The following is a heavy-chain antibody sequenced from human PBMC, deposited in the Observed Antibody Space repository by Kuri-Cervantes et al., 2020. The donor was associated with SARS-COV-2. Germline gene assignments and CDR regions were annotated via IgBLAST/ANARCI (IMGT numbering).Heavy chain of an antibody. CDR2: SNAGNGNT. J-gene: IGHJ6*03. Sequence: ASVKVSCKASGYTFTSYAMHWVRQAPGQRLEWMGWSNAGNGNTKYSQKLQGRVTMTTDTSTSTAYMELRSLRSDDTAVYYCARVVVPAANRDYYYMDVWGKGTTVTVSS. D-gene: IGHD2-2*01. CDR3: ARVVVPAANRDYYYMDV. CDR1: GYTFTSYA. V-gene: IGHV1-3*01.